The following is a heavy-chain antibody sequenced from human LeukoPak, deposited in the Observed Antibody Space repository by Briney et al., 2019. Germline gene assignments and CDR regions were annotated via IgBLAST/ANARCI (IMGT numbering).Heavy chain of an antibody. CDR2: ISAYNGNT. CDR1: GYTFTSYG. J-gene: IGHJ4*02. CDR3: ARDRVGDILTFIPYDY. D-gene: IGHD3-9*01. V-gene: IGHV1-18*01. Sequence: ASVKVSCKASGYTFTSYGISWVRQAPGQGLEWMGWISAYNGNTNYAQKLQGRVTMTTDTSTSTAYMELRSLRSDDTAVYYCARDRVGDILTFIPYDYWGQGTLVTVSS.